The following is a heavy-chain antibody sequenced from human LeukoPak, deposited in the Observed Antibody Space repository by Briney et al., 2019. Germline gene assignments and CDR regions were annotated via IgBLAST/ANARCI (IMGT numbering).Heavy chain of an antibody. D-gene: IGHD6-6*01. CDR2: ITGDGTTT. V-gene: IGHV3-74*01. J-gene: IGHJ4*02. CDR1: GFTFSNNW. Sequence: GGSLRLSCAASGFTFSNNWMHWVRQAPGKGLVWVSHITGDGTTTNYADSVKGRFSISRDNAKNTLYLQMNSLRAEDTAVYYCARDGSSARGDYWGQGTLVTVSS. CDR3: ARDGSSARGDY.